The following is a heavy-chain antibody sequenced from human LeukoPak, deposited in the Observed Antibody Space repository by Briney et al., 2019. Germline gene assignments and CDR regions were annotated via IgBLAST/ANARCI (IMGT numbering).Heavy chain of an antibody. CDR1: GGSISSSSYY. J-gene: IGHJ6*03. Sequence: SETLSLTCTVSGGSISSSSYYWGWIRQPPGEGLEWIGSIYYSGSTYYNPSLKSRVTISVDTSKNQFSLKLSSVTAADMAVYYCARGWQQLTYYYYYMDVWGKGTTVTVSS. V-gene: IGHV4-39*01. CDR2: IYYSGST. CDR3: ARGWQQLTYYYYYMDV. D-gene: IGHD6-13*01.